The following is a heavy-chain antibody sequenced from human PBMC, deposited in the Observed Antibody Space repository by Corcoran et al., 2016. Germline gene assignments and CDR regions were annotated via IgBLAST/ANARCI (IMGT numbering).Heavy chain of an antibody. Sequence: EVQLVQSGAEVQKPWESLKISCKGSGYSFTSYWIGWVRQMPGQGLEWMGIIYPGDSDTRYSPSFQGQVTISADKSISTAYLQWNSLKASDTAMYYCARLLGYCSSTSCYGMDVWGQGTTVTVSS. J-gene: IGHJ6*02. CDR3: ARLLGYCSSTSCYGMDV. V-gene: IGHV5-51*01. D-gene: IGHD2-2*01. CDR2: IYPGDSDT. CDR1: GYSFTSYW.